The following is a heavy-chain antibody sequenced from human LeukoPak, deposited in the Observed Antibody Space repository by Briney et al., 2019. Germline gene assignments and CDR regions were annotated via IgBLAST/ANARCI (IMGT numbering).Heavy chain of an antibody. Sequence: GESPRLSCAASGFTFSSYSMNWVRQAPGKGLEWVSSISSSSSYIYYADSVKGRFTISRDNAKNSLYLQMNSLRAEDTAVYYCAIFSRRHLVVVTAIPNLDYWGQGTLVTVSS. CDR2: ISSSSSYI. J-gene: IGHJ4*02. V-gene: IGHV3-21*01. CDR3: AIFSRRHLVVVTAIPNLDY. D-gene: IGHD2-21*02. CDR1: GFTFSSYS.